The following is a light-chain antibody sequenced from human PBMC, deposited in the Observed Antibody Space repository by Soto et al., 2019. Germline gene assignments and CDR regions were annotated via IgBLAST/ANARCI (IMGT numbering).Light chain of an antibody. CDR3: SSYTSSSTRD. J-gene: IGLJ1*01. CDR2: DVS. V-gene: IGLV2-14*01. CDR1: SSDVGGYNY. Sequence: QSVLTQPASVSGSPGQSITISCTGTSSDVGGYNYVSWYQQHPGKAPKLMIYDVSNWPSGVSNRFSGSKSGNTASLTISGLQAEDEADYYCSSYTSSSTRDFGTGTKLTVL.